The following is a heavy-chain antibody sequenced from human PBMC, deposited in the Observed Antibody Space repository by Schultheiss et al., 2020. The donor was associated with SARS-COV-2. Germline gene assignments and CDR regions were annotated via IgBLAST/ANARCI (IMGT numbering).Heavy chain of an antibody. Sequence: GGSLRLYCAASGFTFSTYSMNWVRQAPGKGLEWVSAISSSGTYIYYADSLRGRFTISRDNAKNSLYLQMNSLRPDDTAVYYCARDGSPAEYGAYWGQGILVTVSS. CDR3: ARDGSPAEYGAY. CDR2: ISSSGTYI. CDR1: GFTFSTYS. D-gene: IGHD1-26*01. J-gene: IGHJ4*02. V-gene: IGHV3-21*01.